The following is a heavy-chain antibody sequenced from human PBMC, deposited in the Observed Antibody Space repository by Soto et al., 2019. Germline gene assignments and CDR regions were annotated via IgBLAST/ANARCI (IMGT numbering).Heavy chain of an antibody. CDR2: INHSGST. CDR1: GGSFSGYY. J-gene: IGHJ5*02. Sequence: SETLSLTCAGYGGSFSGYYWSWIRQPPGKGLEWIGEINHSGSTNYNPSLKSRVTISVDTSKNQFSLKLSSVTAADTAVYYCARPRYNSSWSQYNWFDPWGQGPQVSAPQ. D-gene: IGHD6-13*01. V-gene: IGHV4-34*01. CDR3: ARPRYNSSWSQYNWFDP.